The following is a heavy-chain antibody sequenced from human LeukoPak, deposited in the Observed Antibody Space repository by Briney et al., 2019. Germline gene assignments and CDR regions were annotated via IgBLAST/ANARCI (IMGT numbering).Heavy chain of an antibody. V-gene: IGHV1-8*03. CDR3: ARWLAARPRYYYMDV. Sequence: GASVKVSCKASGYTFTSYDINWVRQATGQGLEWMGWMNPNSGNTGYAQKFQGRVTITRNTSISTAYMELSSLRSEDTAVYYCARWLAARPRYYYMDVWGKGTTVTVSS. D-gene: IGHD6-6*01. CDR2: MNPNSGNT. J-gene: IGHJ6*03. CDR1: GYTFTSYD.